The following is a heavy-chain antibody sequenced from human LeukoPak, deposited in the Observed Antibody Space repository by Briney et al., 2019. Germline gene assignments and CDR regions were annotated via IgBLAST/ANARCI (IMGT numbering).Heavy chain of an antibody. CDR2: IYHSGST. D-gene: IGHD2-15*01. V-gene: IGHV4-4*02. J-gene: IGHJ6*03. Sequence: SETLSLTCAVSGGSISSSNWWSWVRQPPGKGLEWIGEIYHSGSTNYNPSLKSRVTISVDKSKNQFSLKLSSVTAADTAVYYCARVGGGTYYYYYYYMDIWGKGTTVTVSS. CDR3: ARVGGGTYYYYYYYMDI. CDR1: GGSISSSNW.